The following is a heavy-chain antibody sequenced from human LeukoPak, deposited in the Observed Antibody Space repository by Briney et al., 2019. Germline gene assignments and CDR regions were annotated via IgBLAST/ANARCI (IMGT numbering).Heavy chain of an antibody. CDR1: GGSISSSNW. D-gene: IGHD2-2*01. J-gene: IGHJ5*02. CDR2: IYHSGST. CDR3: ARGRYCSSTSCYDGWNWFDP. V-gene: IGHV4-4*02. Sequence: SETLSLTCAVSGGSISSSNWWSWVRQPPGKGLEWIGEIYHSGSTNYNPSLKSRVTISVDKSKNQFSLKLSSVTAADTAVYYCARGRYCSSTSCYDGWNWFDPWGQGTLVTVSS.